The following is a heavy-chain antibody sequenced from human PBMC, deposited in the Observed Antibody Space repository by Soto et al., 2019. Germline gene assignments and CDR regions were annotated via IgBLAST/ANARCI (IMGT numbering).Heavy chain of an antibody. J-gene: IGHJ6*02. D-gene: IGHD3-9*01. CDR3: ARYKPGVRYYGMHV. V-gene: IGHV3-23*01. CDR1: GFTFSSYA. Sequence: EVQLLEYGGGLVQPGGSLRLSCAASGFTFSSYAMKWVRQAPGKGLEWVSLIGESGTPTYYADSVKGRFTISRDNSGNTLFMEMYSLIEEDTAVYYCARYKPGVRYYGMHVWGQGTTVTVSS. CDR2: IGESGTPT.